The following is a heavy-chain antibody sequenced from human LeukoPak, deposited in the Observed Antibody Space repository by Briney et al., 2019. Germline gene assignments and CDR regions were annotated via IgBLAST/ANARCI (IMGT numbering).Heavy chain of an antibody. J-gene: IGHJ5*02. CDR1: GFTFSSYS. CDR2: ISSSSSYI. D-gene: IGHD2-2*02. CDR3: ARDHCSSTSCYTHWFDP. V-gene: IGHV3-21*01. Sequence: PGGSLRLSCAASGFTFSSYSMNWVRQAPGKELDWVSSISSSSSYIYYADSVKGRFTISRDNAENSLYLQMNSLRAEDTAVYYCARDHCSSTSCYTHWFDPWGQGTLVTVSS.